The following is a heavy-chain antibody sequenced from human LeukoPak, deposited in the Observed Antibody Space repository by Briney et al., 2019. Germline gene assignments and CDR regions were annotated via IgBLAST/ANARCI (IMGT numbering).Heavy chain of an antibody. CDR1: GGSISNYY. CDR3: ARGSFMYDSSGYYYEVIDY. J-gene: IGHJ4*02. Sequence: SETLSLTCNVSGGSISNYYWNWIRQPAGKGLEWIGRFYARGNTNYNPSLKSRVTMSVDTSKNQFSLKLSSVTAADTAVYYCARGSFMYDSSGYYYEVIDYWGQGTLVTVSS. D-gene: IGHD3-22*01. V-gene: IGHV4-4*07. CDR2: FYARGNT.